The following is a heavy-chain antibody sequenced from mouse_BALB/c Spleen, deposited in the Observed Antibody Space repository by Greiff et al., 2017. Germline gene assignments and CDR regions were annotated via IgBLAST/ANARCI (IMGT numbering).Heavy chain of an antibody. D-gene: IGHD1-1*01. CDR1: GFTFSSYT. V-gene: IGHV5-12-2*01. Sequence: EVQLQESGGGLVQPGGSLKLSCAASGFTFSSYTMSWVRQTPEKRLEWVAYISNGGGSTYYPDTVKGRFTISRDNAKNTLYLQMSSLKSEDTAMYYCARHDYYGRGRYYFDYWGQGTTLTVSS. CDR3: ARHDYYGRGRYYFDY. CDR2: ISNGGGST. J-gene: IGHJ2*01.